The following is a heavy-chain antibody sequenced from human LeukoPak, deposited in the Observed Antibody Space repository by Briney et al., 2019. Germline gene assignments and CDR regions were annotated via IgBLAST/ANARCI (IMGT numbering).Heavy chain of an antibody. CDR3: ASQQLGIDYFDY. Sequence: PGGSLRLSCAASTFTFSSYWMHWVRQAPGKGLVWVSRINSDGSSTSYADSVKGRSTISRDNAKNTLYLQMNSLRAEDTAVYYCASQQLGIDYFDYWGQGTLVTVSS. D-gene: IGHD7-27*01. V-gene: IGHV3-74*01. CDR1: TFTFSSYW. J-gene: IGHJ4*02. CDR2: INSDGSST.